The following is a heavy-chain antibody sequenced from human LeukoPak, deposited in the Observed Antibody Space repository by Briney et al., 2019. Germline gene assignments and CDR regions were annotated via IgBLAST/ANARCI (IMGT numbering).Heavy chain of an antibody. Sequence: GGSLRLSCVASGFTFSNYGMHWVRQAPGKGLEWVSSISVGSNYIYYADSVRGRFSISRDDARNSLYLQMDSLRGDDTAVYYCARLRRNSDRSSYYYYYDYWGQGTLVTVPS. V-gene: IGHV3-21*01. D-gene: IGHD3-22*01. CDR3: ARLRRNSDRSSYYYYYDY. J-gene: IGHJ4*02. CDR1: GFTFSNYG. CDR2: ISVGSNYI.